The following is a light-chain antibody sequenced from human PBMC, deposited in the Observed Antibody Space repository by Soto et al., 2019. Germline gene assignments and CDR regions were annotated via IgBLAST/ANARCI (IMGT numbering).Light chain of an antibody. CDR2: KVS. J-gene: IGKJ5*01. Sequence: DIVLTQSPLSLPVTLGQPASISCRSSQSLVYSDGNTYLNWIQQRPGQSPRRLISKVSNRDSGVXDXYTGSGSGTDFTLEISGVEADDIGVYYCMQGTHWPPTFGQGTRLDIK. CDR1: QSLVYSDGNTY. CDR3: MQGTHWPPT. V-gene: IGKV2-30*01.